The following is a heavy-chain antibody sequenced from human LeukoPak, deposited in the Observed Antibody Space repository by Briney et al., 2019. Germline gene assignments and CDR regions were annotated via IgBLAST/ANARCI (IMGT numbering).Heavy chain of an antibody. CDR3: AKGSGWYPN. V-gene: IGHV4-4*07. CDR2: VHIGGMT. CDR1: GASPSSDF. D-gene: IGHD6-19*01. J-gene: IGHJ4*02. Sequence: KPSETLSPTCSVYGASPSSDFWSWIRQPARKGLDWIGRVHIGGMTDYNPSLQRRLTMSLDASTNQLSLKLNSVTAADTAVYYCAKGSGWYPNWGQGTLVTVSS.